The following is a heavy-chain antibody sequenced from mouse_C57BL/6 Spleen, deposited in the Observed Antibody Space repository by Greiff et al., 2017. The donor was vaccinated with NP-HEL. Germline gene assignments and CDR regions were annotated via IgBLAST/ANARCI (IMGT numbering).Heavy chain of an antibody. V-gene: IGHV10-1*01. CDR2: IRSKSNNYAT. CDR3: VRQDWGFAY. Sequence: EVQRVESGGGLVQPKGSLKLSCAASGFSFNTYAMNWVRQAPGKGLEWVARIRSKSNNYATYYADSVKDRFTISRDDSESMLYLQMNNLKTEDTAMYYCVRQDWGFAYWGQGTLVTVSA. J-gene: IGHJ3*01. D-gene: IGHD4-1*01. CDR1: GFSFNTYA.